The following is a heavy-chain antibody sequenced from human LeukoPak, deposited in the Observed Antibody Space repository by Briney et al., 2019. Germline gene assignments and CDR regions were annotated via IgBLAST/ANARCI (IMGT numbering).Heavy chain of an antibody. CDR1: GGSFSGYY. CDR2: INNSGRT. D-gene: IGHD6-6*01. J-gene: IGHJ4*02. V-gene: IGHV4-34*01. CDR3: AGGRGLIAARRPLDY. Sequence: PSETLSLTCAVYGGSFSGYYWSWIRQPPGKGMGWIGEINNSGRTNYNTYLKSRVTISVATSKNQLSLKLRSVTAADTAVYYCAGGRGLIAARRPLDYWGQGTLVPVSS.